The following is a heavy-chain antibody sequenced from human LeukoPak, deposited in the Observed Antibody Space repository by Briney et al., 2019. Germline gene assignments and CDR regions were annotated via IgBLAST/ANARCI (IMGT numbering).Heavy chain of an antibody. CDR3: ARSLRYFDWLFPSFDY. Sequence: SETLSLTCTVSGGSISSSSYYWGWIRQPPGKGLEWIGSIYCSGSTYYNPSLKSRVTISVDTSKNQFSLKLSSVTAADTAVYYCARSLRYFDWLFPSFDYWGQGTLVTVSS. V-gene: IGHV4-39*01. CDR2: IYCSGST. CDR1: GGSISSSSYY. D-gene: IGHD3-9*01. J-gene: IGHJ4*02.